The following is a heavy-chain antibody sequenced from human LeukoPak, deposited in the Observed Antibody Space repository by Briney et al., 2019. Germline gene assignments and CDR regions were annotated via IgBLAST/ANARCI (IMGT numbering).Heavy chain of an antibody. D-gene: IGHD2-21*02. Sequence: GASVKVSCKASGYTFTSYGFSWVRQAPGQGLEWMGWINAYNGNTNYAQKLQGRVTMTTDTSTSTGYMELRSLRSDDTAVYYCAREGLRTGYCGGDCLDYWGQGTLVTVSS. CDR3: AREGLRTGYCGGDCLDY. CDR1: GYTFTSYG. CDR2: INAYNGNT. V-gene: IGHV1-18*01. J-gene: IGHJ4*02.